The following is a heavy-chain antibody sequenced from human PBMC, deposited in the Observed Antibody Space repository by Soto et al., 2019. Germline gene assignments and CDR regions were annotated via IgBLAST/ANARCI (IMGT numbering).Heavy chain of an antibody. CDR2: ISGYNGNT. V-gene: IGHV1-18*01. CDR3: AKAPHYYSSGYLSWFDL. Sequence: QVQLVQSGAEVKKPGASVKVSCKASGYTFSTSGITWVRQAPGQGLEWMGWISGYNGNTIYAQKLQGRGTMNTGTPATTSYMERRSPRSDDTAGNSCAKAPHYYSSGYLSWFDLWGQGTLVTVSS. D-gene: IGHD3-22*01. J-gene: IGHJ5*02. CDR1: GYTFSTSG.